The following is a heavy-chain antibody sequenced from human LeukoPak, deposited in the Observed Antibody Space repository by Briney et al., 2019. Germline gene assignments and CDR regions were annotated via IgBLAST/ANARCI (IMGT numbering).Heavy chain of an antibody. J-gene: IGHJ3*02. Sequence: PGGSLRLSCAASGFTFSSYSMNWVRQAPGKGLEWVSSISSSSSYIYYADSVKGRFTISRDNAKNSLYLQMNSLRAEDTAVYYCARDNLGYCSGGSCYSDAFDIWGQGTMVTVSS. D-gene: IGHD2-15*01. V-gene: IGHV3-21*01. CDR3: ARDNLGYCSGGSCYSDAFDI. CDR2: ISSSSSYI. CDR1: GFTFSSYS.